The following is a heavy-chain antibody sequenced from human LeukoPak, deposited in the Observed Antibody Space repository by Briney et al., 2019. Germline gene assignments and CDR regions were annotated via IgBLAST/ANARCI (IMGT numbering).Heavy chain of an antibody. CDR2: ISYDGSNK. CDR3: ARDQDYGDYGHDY. Sequence: GGSLRLSCAASGFTFSSFAMHWVRQAPGKGLEWVAVISYDGSNKYYADSVKGRFTIPRDNSKNTLYLQMNSLRAEDTAVYYCARDQDYGDYGHDYWGQGTLVTVSS. J-gene: IGHJ4*02. CDR1: GFTFSSFA. V-gene: IGHV3-30-3*01. D-gene: IGHD4-17*01.